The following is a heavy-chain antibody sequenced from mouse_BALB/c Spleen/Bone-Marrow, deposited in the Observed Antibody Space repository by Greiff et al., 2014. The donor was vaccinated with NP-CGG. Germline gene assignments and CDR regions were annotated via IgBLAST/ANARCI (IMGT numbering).Heavy chain of an antibody. V-gene: IGHV1-9*01. CDR1: DYTFSSYW. D-gene: IGHD1-1*02. CDR2: ILPGSGNT. Sequence: QVQLQQSGAELMKPGASVKISCKATDYTFSSYWIEWVKQRPGHGLEWIGEILPGSGNTNYNENFKGKATFTADTSSNTAYMQLSSLTSEDSAVYYCARRLLCYFDFWGPGTTLTVSS. J-gene: IGHJ2*01. CDR3: ARRLLCYFDF.